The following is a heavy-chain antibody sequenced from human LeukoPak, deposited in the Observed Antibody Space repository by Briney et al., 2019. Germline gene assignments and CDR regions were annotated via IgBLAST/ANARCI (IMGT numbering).Heavy chain of an antibody. Sequence: HPGGSLRLSCAASGFSFSSYSMNWVRQAPGKGLEWVSYISSGGNVEYYLDSVRGRFTMSRDNARSLLFLQMNSLRAEDTGVYYCARDTLNGPFVISLDYWGQGALVTVSS. J-gene: IGHJ4*02. D-gene: IGHD3-9*01. CDR1: GFSFSSYS. V-gene: IGHV3-48*04. CDR3: ARDTLNGPFVISLDY. CDR2: ISSGGNVE.